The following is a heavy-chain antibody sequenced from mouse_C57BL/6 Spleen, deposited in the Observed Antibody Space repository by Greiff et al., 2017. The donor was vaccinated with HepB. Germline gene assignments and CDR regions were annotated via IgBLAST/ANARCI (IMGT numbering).Heavy chain of an antibody. CDR3: ASPAYYGYFDV. CDR2: IHPNSGST. J-gene: IGHJ1*03. V-gene: IGHV1-64*01. Sequence: QVQLQQSGAELVKPGASVKLSCKASGYTFTSYWMHWVKQRPGQGLEWIGMIHPNSGSTNYNEKFKSKATLTVDKSSSTAYMQLSSLTSEDSAVYYCASPAYYGYFDVWGTGTTVTVSS. CDR1: GYTFTSYW.